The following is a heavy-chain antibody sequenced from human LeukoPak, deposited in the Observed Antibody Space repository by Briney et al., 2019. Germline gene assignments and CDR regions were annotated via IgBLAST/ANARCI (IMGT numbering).Heavy chain of an antibody. V-gene: IGHV4-34*01. CDR2: INPSGST. CDR3: ARHNGDGSGKFDY. J-gene: IGHJ4*02. Sequence: SETLSLTCTVSGGSISSYYWTWIRQPPGKGLEWIGEINPSGSTNYSPSLKSRVTISVDTSKNQFSLKLSSVTAADTAVYYCARHNGDGSGKFDYWGQGTLVTVSS. CDR1: GGSISSYY. D-gene: IGHD3-10*01.